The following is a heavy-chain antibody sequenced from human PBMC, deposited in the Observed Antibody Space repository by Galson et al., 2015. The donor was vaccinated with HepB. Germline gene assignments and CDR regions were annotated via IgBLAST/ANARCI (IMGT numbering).Heavy chain of an antibody. V-gene: IGHV3-7*01. Sequence: SLRLSCAASGLTFSSYWKSWVRQAPGQGLEWVANIKQDGSEKYYVDSVKGRFTISRDNAKNSLYLQMNSLRAEDTAVYYCARGEGGESDFDYWGQGTLVTVSS. CDR1: GLTFSSYW. CDR2: IKQDGSEK. D-gene: IGHD6-25*01. CDR3: ARGEGGESDFDY. J-gene: IGHJ4*02.